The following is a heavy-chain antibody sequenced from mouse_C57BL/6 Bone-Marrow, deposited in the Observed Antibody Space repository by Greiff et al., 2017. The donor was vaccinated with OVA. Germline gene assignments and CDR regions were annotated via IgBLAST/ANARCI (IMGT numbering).Heavy chain of an antibody. CDR1: GYTFTSYW. J-gene: IGHJ3*01. CDR3: ASYYYGSSYDWFAY. V-gene: IGHV1-55*01. CDR2: IYPGSGST. D-gene: IGHD1-1*01. Sequence: QVQLQQPGAELVKPGASVKMSCKASGYTFTSYWINWVQQRPGPGLEWIGDIYPGSGSTNSNEKFKSKATLTVDTSSSTAYMQLSSLTSEDSAVYYCASYYYGSSYDWFAYWGQGTLVTVSA.